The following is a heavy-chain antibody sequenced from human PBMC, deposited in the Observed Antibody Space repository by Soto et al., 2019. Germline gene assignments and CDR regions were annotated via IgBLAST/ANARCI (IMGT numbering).Heavy chain of an antibody. Sequence: SVKVSCKASGGTFSSYAISWVRQAPGQGLEWMGGIIPIFGTATYAQKFQGRVTITADESTSTAYMELSSLRSEDTAVYYCARPRTPYYYDSSGYYGDYYYYGMDVWGQGTTVTVSS. J-gene: IGHJ6*02. CDR3: ARPRTPYYYDSSGYYGDYYYYGMDV. V-gene: IGHV1-69*13. D-gene: IGHD3-22*01. CDR1: GGTFSSYA. CDR2: IIPIFGTA.